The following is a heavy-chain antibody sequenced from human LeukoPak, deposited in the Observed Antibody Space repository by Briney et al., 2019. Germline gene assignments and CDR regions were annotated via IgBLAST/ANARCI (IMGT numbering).Heavy chain of an antibody. CDR2: IYYSGST. J-gene: IGHJ5*02. CDR1: GGSISSYY. V-gene: IGHV4-59*01. CDR3: ARVSKTGTTSYWFDP. Sequence: SETLSLTCTVSGGSISSYYWSWIRQPPGKGLEWIGYIYYSGSTNYNPSLKSRVTISVDTSKNQFSLKLSSATAANAAVYYCARVSKTGTTSYWFDPWGQGTLVTVSS. D-gene: IGHD1-7*01.